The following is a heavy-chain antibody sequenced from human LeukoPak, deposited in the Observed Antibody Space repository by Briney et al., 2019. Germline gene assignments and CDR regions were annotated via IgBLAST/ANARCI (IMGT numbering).Heavy chain of an antibody. V-gene: IGHV3-23*01. CDR2: ISERGGST. D-gene: IGHD3-10*01. Sequence: GGSLRLSCVGSGITLSNYGMSWVRQAPGKGLEWVSGISERGGSTNYADSVKGRFIISRDTSKNTVYLQMSSLRVEDTAVYFCAKRGIVIRAVIIIGFHKEAYYFDYWGQGILVTVSS. CDR1: GITLSNYG. CDR3: AKRGIVIRAVIIIGFHKEAYYFDY. J-gene: IGHJ4*02.